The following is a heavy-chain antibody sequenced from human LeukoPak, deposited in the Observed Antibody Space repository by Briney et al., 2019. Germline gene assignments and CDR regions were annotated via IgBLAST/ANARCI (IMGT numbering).Heavy chain of an antibody. Sequence: GSLRLSCVASGFTFSDYYMSWIRQAPGKGLEGVSFIISSSGITEYVDSVKGRFTTSRGNARNSLYLQMNSLRVEDTAVYYCARPYSSGWYGGFDLWGRGTLVSVSS. CDR3: ARPYSSGWYGGFDL. J-gene: IGHJ2*01. CDR1: GFTFSDYY. CDR2: IISSSGIT. V-gene: IGHV3-11*03. D-gene: IGHD6-19*01.